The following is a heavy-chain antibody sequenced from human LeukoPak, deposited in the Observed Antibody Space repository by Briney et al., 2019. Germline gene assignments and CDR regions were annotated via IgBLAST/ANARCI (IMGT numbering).Heavy chain of an antibody. CDR1: GFTFSSEA. J-gene: IGHJ6*02. CDR2: ISPAGGTT. CDR3: AKSVFHIMTDYYFALDV. D-gene: IGHD3-9*01. V-gene: IGHV3-23*01. Sequence: PGGSLRLSCAVSGFTFSSEAMGWVRQLPGGGLEWVSTISPAGGTTYYAESMKGRFTISRDNSQHTLYLQVSSLRAEDTAVYFCAKSVFHIMTDYYFALDVWGQGTTVTVSS.